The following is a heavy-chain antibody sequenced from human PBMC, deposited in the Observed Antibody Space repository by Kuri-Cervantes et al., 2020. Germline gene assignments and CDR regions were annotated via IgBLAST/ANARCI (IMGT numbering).Heavy chain of an antibody. V-gene: IGHV3-48*03. Sequence: LSLTCAASGFTFSSYEMNWVRQAPGKGLEWVSYISSSGSTIYYADSVKGRFTISRDNSKNTLYLQMNSLRAEDTAVYYCAKYSSGSRSATDYWGQGTLVTVSS. CDR2: ISSSGSTI. CDR1: GFTFSSYE. CDR3: AKYSSGSRSATDY. J-gene: IGHJ4*02. D-gene: IGHD6-19*01.